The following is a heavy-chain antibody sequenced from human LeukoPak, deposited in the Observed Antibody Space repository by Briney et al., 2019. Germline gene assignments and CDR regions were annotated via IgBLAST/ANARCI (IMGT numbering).Heavy chain of an antibody. CDR1: GFTFSSYS. V-gene: IGHV3-21*01. CDR3: ARGGYSSSSPPFDP. Sequence: GGSLRLSCAASGFTFSSYSMTWVRQAPGKGLEWVSSISSSSSYIYYADSVKGRFTISRDNAKNSLYLQMNSLRAEDTAVYYCARGGYSSSSPPFDPWGQGTLVTVSS. J-gene: IGHJ5*02. D-gene: IGHD6-6*01. CDR2: ISSSSSYI.